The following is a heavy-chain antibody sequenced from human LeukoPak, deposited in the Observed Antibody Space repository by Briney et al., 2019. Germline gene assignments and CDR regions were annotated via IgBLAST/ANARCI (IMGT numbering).Heavy chain of an antibody. V-gene: IGHV3-23*01. CDR3: ARATLTSLVVISSY. CDR1: GFTFSDYY. J-gene: IGHJ4*02. D-gene: IGHD3-22*01. CDR2: ISGSGGST. Sequence: GGSLRLSCAASGFTFSDYYMSWIRQAPGKGLEWVSAISGSGGSTYYADSVKGRFTISRDNSKNTLYLQMNSLRAEDTAVYYCARATLTSLVVISSYWGQGILVTVSS.